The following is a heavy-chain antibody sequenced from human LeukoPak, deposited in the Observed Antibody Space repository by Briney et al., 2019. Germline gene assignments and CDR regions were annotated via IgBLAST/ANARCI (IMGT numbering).Heavy chain of an antibody. CDR2: INHSGYT. D-gene: IGHD4-17*01. V-gene: IGHV4-34*01. Sequence: PSETLSLTCAVSGVPFDDYYWSWVRQTPGKGLEWIGEINHSGYTNDSPSLKSRVTLSIDTSRKQFSLNLRSVTVADAGIYYCTRMTTGHDYWGQGTLVTVSS. CDR1: GVPFDDYY. CDR3: TRMTTGHDY. J-gene: IGHJ4*02.